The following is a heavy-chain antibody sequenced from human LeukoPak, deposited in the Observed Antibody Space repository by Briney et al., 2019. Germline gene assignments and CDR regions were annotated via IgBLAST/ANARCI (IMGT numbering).Heavy chain of an antibody. Sequence: SETLSLTCTVSGGSITSSSYYWGWIRQPPGKGLEWIGTISYSGGTYYNPSLKSRVTLSVDTPKNQFSLKLNSVTAADTALYYCARVSTGGPRRHFDYWGQGTLVTVSS. CDR3: ARVSTGGPRRHFDY. J-gene: IGHJ4*02. CDR2: ISYSGGT. CDR1: GGSITSSSYY. D-gene: IGHD7-27*01. V-gene: IGHV4-39*01.